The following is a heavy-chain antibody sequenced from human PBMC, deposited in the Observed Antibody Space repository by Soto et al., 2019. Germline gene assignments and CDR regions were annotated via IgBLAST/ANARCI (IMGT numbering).Heavy chain of an antibody. J-gene: IGHJ3*02. CDR2: IYYSGST. Sequence: SETLSLTCTVSGGSISSSSYYWGWIRQPPGKGLEWIGSIYYSGSTYYNPSLKSRVTISVDTSKNQFSLKLSSVTAADTAVYYCATPRTSYYYGSGRKGLGGAFDIWGQGTMVTVSS. CDR3: ATPRTSYYYGSGRKGLGGAFDI. D-gene: IGHD3-10*01. V-gene: IGHV4-39*01. CDR1: GGSISSSSYY.